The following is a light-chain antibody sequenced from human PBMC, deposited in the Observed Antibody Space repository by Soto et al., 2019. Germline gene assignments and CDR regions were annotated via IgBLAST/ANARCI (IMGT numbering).Light chain of an antibody. Sequence: DIQMTQSPSTLSASVGDRVTITCRASQSISSWLAWYQQKPGKAPKLLIYDASSLESGVPSRVSGSGSGTEFTLTISSLQPDDFATYYCQQYNSYSGTFGQGTKGEIK. V-gene: IGKV1-5*01. CDR3: QQYNSYSGT. J-gene: IGKJ1*01. CDR2: DAS. CDR1: QSISSW.